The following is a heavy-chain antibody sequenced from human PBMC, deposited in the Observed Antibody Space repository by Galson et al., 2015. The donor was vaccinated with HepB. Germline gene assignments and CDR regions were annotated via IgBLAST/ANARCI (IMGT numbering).Heavy chain of an antibody. D-gene: IGHD2-21*02. CDR3: AKDCGGDCYSGPLFDAFDI. Sequence: SLRLSCAASGLTFSNYGMHWVRQAPGQGLEWVAVISYDGSNKYYADSVKGRFTISRDNSKNTLYVYMNSLRVEDTAVYYCAKDCGGDCYSGPLFDAFDIWGQGTMVTVSS. J-gene: IGHJ3*02. CDR1: GLTFSNYG. V-gene: IGHV3-30*18. CDR2: ISYDGSNK.